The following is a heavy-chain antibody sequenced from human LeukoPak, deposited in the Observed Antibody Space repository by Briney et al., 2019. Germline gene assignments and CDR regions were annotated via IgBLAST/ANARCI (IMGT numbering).Heavy chain of an antibody. Sequence: SETLSLTCTVSGGSISSSSYYWGWIRQPPGKGLEWFVSIYYSGGTYYNPALKSRVTISVDTSKNKCSLKLSSVTAADTAVYYYARLRRWLQNFDYWGQGTLVTVSP. J-gene: IGHJ4*01. V-gene: IGHV4-39*01. CDR3: ARLRRWLQNFDY. CDR1: GGSISSSSYY. CDR2: IYYSGGT. D-gene: IGHD5-24*01.